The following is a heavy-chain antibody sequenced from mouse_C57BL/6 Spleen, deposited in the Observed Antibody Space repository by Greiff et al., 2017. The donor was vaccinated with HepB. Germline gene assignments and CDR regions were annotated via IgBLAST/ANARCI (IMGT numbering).Heavy chain of an antibody. CDR1: GYALSSSW. Sequence: QVQLQQSGPELVKPGASVKISCKASGYALSSSWVNWVKQRPGKGLEWIGRIYPGDGDTNYNGKFKGKATLTADKSSSTAYMQLSSLTSEDSAVYICARDYEYDGGYYFDYWGQGTTLTVSS. D-gene: IGHD2-4*01. CDR2: IYPGDGDT. J-gene: IGHJ2*01. CDR3: ARDYEYDGGYYFDY. V-gene: IGHV1-82*01.